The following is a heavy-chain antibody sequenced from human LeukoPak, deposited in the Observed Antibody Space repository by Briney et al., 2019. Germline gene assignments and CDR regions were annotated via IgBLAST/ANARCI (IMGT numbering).Heavy chain of an antibody. Sequence: ASVKVSCKASGGTFSSYAINWVRQAPGQGLEWMGWIRVYNGNTNYAQKLQGRVTMTTDTSTSTAYMELRSLRSDDTAVYYCARGPGGRSGYYPLEDYYYYYYMDVWGKGTTVTVSS. CDR2: IRVYNGNT. CDR1: GGTFSSYA. V-gene: IGHV1-18*01. J-gene: IGHJ6*03. CDR3: ARGPGGRSGYYPLEDYYYYYYMDV. D-gene: IGHD3-22*01.